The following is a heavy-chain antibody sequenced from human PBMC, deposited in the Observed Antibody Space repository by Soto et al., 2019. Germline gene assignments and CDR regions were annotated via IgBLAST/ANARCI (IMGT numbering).Heavy chain of an antibody. CDR1: GFTFSSYK. J-gene: IGHJ6*02. V-gene: IGHV3-21*02. Sequence: EVQLVESGGGLVKPGGSLRLSCAGSGFTFSSYKINWVRQAPGKGLEWVSSIGSSDIYTYYADSLKGRLIISRDNANNSVYLQINSLRAEDTAMYDCARDQVGMDVGGQGPPVTVSS. CDR2: IGSSDIYT. CDR3: ARDQVGMDV.